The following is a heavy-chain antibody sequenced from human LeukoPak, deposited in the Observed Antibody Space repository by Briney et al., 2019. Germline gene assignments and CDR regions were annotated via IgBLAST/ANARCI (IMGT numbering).Heavy chain of an antibody. CDR1: GFTFSSYW. J-gene: IGHJ6*03. CDR3: AKVPRGSGSYIGYYYYYYMDV. Sequence: RGSLRLSCAASGFTFSSYWMSWVRQAPGKGLEWVANIKQDGSEKYYVDSVKGRFTISRGNAKNSLYLRMNSLRAEDTAVYYCAKVPRGSGSYIGYYYYYYMDVWGKGTTVTISS. V-gene: IGHV3-7*03. D-gene: IGHD3-10*01. CDR2: IKQDGSEK.